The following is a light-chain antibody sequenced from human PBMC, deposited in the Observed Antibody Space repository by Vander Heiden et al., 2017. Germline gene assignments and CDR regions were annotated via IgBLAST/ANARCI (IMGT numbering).Light chain of an antibody. CDR3: QSADSSGTYVV. V-gene: IGLV3-25*03. Sequence: SYELTQPPSVSVSPGQTARITCPGDALPKQYAYWYQQKPGQAPVLVIYNDSERPSGIPERFSGSSSGTTATLTISGVQAEDEADYYCQSADSSGTYVVFGGGTKLTVL. CDR1: ALPKQY. J-gene: IGLJ3*02. CDR2: NDS.